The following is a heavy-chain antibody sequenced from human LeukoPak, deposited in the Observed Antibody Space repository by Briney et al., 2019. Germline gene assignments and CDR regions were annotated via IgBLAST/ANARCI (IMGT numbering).Heavy chain of an antibody. CDR1: GGSFSGYY. CDR2: INHSGST. CDR3: ARGLKDTYYYYGMDV. Sequence: SETLSLTCAVYGGSFSGYYWSWIRQPPGKGLEWIGEINHSGSTNYNPSLKSRVTIPVDTSKNQSSLKLSSVTAADTAVYYCARGLKDTYYYYGMDVWGQGTTVTVSS. J-gene: IGHJ6*02. D-gene: IGHD2-15*01. V-gene: IGHV4-34*01.